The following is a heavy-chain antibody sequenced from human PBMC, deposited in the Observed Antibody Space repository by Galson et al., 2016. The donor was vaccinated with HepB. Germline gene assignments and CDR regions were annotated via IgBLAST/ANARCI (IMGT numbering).Heavy chain of an antibody. CDR2: ISWTSHMI. CDR1: GFSFEDYV. V-gene: IGHV3-9*01. J-gene: IGHJ5*01. D-gene: IGHD5-12*01. CDR3: AKARARGDYTGYLAETDS. Sequence: SLRLSCAGPGFSFEDYVMHWVRQAPGKGLEWVSGISWTSHMIGYADSVKGRFTISRDNAKNSLYLQMNSLRVEDTGLYYCAKARARGDYTGYLAETDSWGQGALVTVSS.